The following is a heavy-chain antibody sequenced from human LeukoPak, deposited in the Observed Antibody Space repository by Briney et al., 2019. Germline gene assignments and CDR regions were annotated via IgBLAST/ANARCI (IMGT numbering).Heavy chain of an antibody. V-gene: IGHV3-30-3*01. CDR2: ISYDGSNK. D-gene: IGHD3-22*01. CDR3: AKDIIPIRVTMIGY. CDR1: GFTFSSYA. J-gene: IGHJ4*02. Sequence: PGGSLRLSCAASGFTFSSYAMHWVRQAPGKGLEWVAVISYDGSNKYYADSVKGRFTISRDNSKNTLYLQMNSLRAEDTAVYYCAKDIIPIRVTMIGYWGQGTLVTVSS.